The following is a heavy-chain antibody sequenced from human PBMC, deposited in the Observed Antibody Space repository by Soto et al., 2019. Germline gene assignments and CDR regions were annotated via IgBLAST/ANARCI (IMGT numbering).Heavy chain of an antibody. CDR3: ASQYSSSWYYFDY. CDR2: INHSGST. Sequence: SETLSLTCAVYGGSFSGYYWSWIRQPPGKGLEWIGEINHSGSTNYNPSLKSRVTISVDTSKNQFSLKLSSVTAADTAVYYCASQYSSSWYYFDYWGQGTLVTVSS. J-gene: IGHJ4*02. V-gene: IGHV4-34*01. CDR1: GGSFSGYY. D-gene: IGHD6-13*01.